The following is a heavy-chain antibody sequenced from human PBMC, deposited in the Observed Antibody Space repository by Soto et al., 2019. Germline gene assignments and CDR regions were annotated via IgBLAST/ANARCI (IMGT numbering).Heavy chain of an antibody. CDR2: ISGSGGST. V-gene: IGHV3-23*01. D-gene: IGHD3-16*02. CDR3: AKSADYVWGSYRPSPFDY. CDR1: GFTFSSYA. J-gene: IGHJ4*02. Sequence: PGGSLRLSCAASGFTFSSYAMSWVRQAPGKGLEWVSAISGSGGSTYYADSVKGRFTISRDNSKNTLYLQMNSLRAEDTAVYYCAKSADYVWGSYRPSPFDYWGQGTLVTVSS.